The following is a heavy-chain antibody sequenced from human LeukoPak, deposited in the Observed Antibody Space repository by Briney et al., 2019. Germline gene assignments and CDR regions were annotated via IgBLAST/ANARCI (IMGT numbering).Heavy chain of an antibody. Sequence: GASVKVSCKVSGYTLTELSMHWVRQAPGKGLEWMGGFDPEDGETIYAQKFQGRVTMTEDTSTDTAYMELSSLRSEDTAVYYCATELAGWRTVGNAFDIWGQGTMVTVS. D-gene: IGHD4-23*01. CDR2: FDPEDGET. J-gene: IGHJ3*02. V-gene: IGHV1-24*01. CDR3: ATELAGWRTVGNAFDI. CDR1: GYTLTELS.